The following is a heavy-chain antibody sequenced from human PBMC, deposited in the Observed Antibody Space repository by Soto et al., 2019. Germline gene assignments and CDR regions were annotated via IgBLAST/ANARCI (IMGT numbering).Heavy chain of an antibody. V-gene: IGHV4-61*08. CDR2: IYYSGST. CDR3: ARDQALNDYGDLRRRSNAFDI. J-gene: IGHJ3*02. D-gene: IGHD4-17*01. Sequence: SETLSLTCTVSGGSISSGGYYWSWIRQPPGKGLEWIGYIYYSGSTNYNPSLKSRVTISVDTSKNQFSLKLSSVTAADTAVYYCARDQALNDYGDLRRRSNAFDIWGQGTMVTVSS. CDR1: GGSISSGGYY.